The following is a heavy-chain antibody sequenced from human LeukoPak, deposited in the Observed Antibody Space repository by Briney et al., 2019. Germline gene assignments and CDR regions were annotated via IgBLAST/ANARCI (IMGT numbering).Heavy chain of an antibody. D-gene: IGHD6-13*01. V-gene: IGHV1-8*02. CDR1: GGTFSSYA. CDR3: ARSSSSWYAGWFDP. J-gene: IGHJ5*02. CDR2: MNPNSGNT. Sequence: GASVKVSCKASGGTFSSYAINWVRQATGQGREWMGWMNPNSGNTGYAQKFQGRVTMTRNTSISTAYMELSSLRSEDTAVYYCARSSSSWYAGWFDPWGQGTLVSVSS.